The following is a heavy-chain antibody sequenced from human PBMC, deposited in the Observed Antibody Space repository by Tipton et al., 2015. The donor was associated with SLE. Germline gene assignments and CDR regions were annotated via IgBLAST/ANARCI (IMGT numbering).Heavy chain of an antibody. D-gene: IGHD3-3*01. CDR3: ARVGSVGGYDFWSGHYYYYGMDV. V-gene: IGHV1-18*01. CDR1: GYTFTSYG. CDR2: ISAYNGNT. Sequence: QVQLVQSGAEVKKPGASVKVSCKTSGYTFTSYGISWVRQAPGQGLEWMGWISAYNGNTNYAQKLQGRVTMTTDTSTSTAYMELRSLRSDDTAVYYCARVGSVGGYDFWSGHYYYYGMDVWGQGTTVTVSS. J-gene: IGHJ6*02.